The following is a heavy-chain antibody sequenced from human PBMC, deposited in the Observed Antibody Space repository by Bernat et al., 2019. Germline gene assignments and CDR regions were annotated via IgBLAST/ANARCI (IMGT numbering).Heavy chain of an antibody. CDR1: GGTFSRFA. CDR3: ARGSSDCSSISCPYDY. Sequence: QVQLVQSGAEVKKPGSWVKVSCKASGGTFSRFAISWVRQAPGQGPEWMGGIIPIFGKPNYAQKFQGRVRITADESTSTGYMELSSLRSDDTAVYYCARGSSDCSSISCPYDYWGQGTLVTVST. V-gene: IGHV1-69*01. CDR2: IIPIFGKP. D-gene: IGHD2-2*01. J-gene: IGHJ4*02.